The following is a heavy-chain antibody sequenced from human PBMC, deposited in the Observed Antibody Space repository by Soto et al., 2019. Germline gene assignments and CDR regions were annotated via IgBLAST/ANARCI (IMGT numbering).Heavy chain of an antibody. D-gene: IGHD2-8*01. CDR3: GREDGFCSRFGLDV. Sequence: QVQLQESGPGLVEPSGTLSLTCAVSGDSISSSNWWSWVRQSPGKGLEGIGDIFHGGNTNYNPSLQGRVTITVNHSDNPVSLKLNYGTASDTAGYYCGREDGFCSRFGLDVWGQGTTVTVSS. V-gene: IGHV4-4*02. J-gene: IGHJ6*02. CDR1: GDSISSSNW. CDR2: IFHGGNT.